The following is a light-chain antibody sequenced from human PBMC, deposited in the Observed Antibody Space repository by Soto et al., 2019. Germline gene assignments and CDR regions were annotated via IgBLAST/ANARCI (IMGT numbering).Light chain of an antibody. CDR2: LGS. CDR3: MQALQTPLT. V-gene: IGKV2-28*01. J-gene: IGKJ4*01. Sequence: DIVMTQSPLSLPVTPGEPASISCTSSQSLLHSNGYNYLDWYLQKPGQSPQLLIYLGSNHAPGVPDMFSGSGSGTDFTLKISRVEAEDVEVYYCMQALQTPLTFGGGTKVEIK. CDR1: QSLLHSNGYNY.